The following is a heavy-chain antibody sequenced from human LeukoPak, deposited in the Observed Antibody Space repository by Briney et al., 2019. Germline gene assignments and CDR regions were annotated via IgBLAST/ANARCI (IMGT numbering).Heavy chain of an antibody. Sequence: SDTLSLICGVYGGSFTDYYWSWIRQPPGKGLEWIGEINHSGSTTYNPSLKSRVTISADTSKNQFSLKLTSVTAADTAVYYCVIMAGYWGQGTLVTVNS. CDR3: VIMAGY. CDR2: INHSGST. CDR1: GGSFTDYY. J-gene: IGHJ4*02. V-gene: IGHV4-34*01. D-gene: IGHD3-16*01.